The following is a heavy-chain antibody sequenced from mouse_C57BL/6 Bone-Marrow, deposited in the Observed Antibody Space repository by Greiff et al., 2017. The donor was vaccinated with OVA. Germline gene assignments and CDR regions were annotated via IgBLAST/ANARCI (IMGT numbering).Heavy chain of an antibody. Sequence: EVQLQQSVAELVRPGASVKLSCTASGFNINNSYMHWVKQRPEQGLEWIGRIDPANGNTNYAPKFKGKATITADTSSNTAYLQLSSLTSEDTAIYYGGYYGDYDYWGQGTPLTVSA. CDR2: IDPANGNT. CDR3: GYYGDYDY. D-gene: IGHD2-13*01. V-gene: IGHV14-3*01. J-gene: IGHJ2*01. CDR1: GFNINNSY.